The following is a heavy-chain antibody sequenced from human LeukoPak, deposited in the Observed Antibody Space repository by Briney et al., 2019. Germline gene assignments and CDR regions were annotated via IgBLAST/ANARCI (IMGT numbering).Heavy chain of an antibody. Sequence: SETLSLTCAVSGGPISSGGYSWSWIRQPPGKGLEWIGYIYHSGSTYYNPSLKSRVTISVDRSKNQFSLKLSSVTAADTAVYYCARGRLDGYDFDYWGQGTLVTVSS. D-gene: IGHD5-12*01. J-gene: IGHJ4*02. CDR3: ARGRLDGYDFDY. CDR2: IYHSGST. CDR1: GGPISSGGYS. V-gene: IGHV4-30-2*01.